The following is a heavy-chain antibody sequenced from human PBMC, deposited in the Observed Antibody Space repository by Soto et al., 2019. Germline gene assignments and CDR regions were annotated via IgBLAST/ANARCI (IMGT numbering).Heavy chain of an antibody. V-gene: IGHV4-39*01. CDR2: IYYSGST. J-gene: IGHJ4*02. CDR1: GGSISSSSYY. Sequence: PSETLSLTCTVSGGSISSSSYYWGWIRQPPGKGLEWIGSIYYSGSTYYNSSLKSRATISADTSKNQFSLKLSSVTAAFTAVYYCATQPSRSSGWVNWGQGTLVTVSS. CDR3: ATQPSRSSGWVN. D-gene: IGHD6-19*01.